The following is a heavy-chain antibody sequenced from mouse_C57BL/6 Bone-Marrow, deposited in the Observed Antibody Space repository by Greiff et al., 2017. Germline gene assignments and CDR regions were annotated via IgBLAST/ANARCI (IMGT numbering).Heavy chain of an antibody. J-gene: IGHJ2*01. V-gene: IGHV1-81*01. CDR3: VPTIVTTRGYYFDY. D-gene: IGHD2-5*01. Sequence: QVQLQQPGAELARPGASVKLSCKASGYTFTSYGISWVKQRTGQGLEWIGEIYPRSGNTYYNEKFKGKATLTADKSSSTAYMELRSLTSEDSAVYFCVPTIVTTRGYYFDYWGQGTTLTVSS. CDR1: GYTFTSYG. CDR2: IYPRSGNT.